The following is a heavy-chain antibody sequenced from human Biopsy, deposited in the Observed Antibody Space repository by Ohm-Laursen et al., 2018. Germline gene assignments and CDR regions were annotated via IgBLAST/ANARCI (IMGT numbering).Heavy chain of an antibody. V-gene: IGHV1-69*13. CDR2: IIPMFGTA. CDR3: ARGPHSGSHSCFDY. CDR1: GGTFINYA. J-gene: IGHJ4*02. D-gene: IGHD1-26*01. Sequence: VASVKVSCKVSGGTFINYAISWVRQAPGHGLEWMGGIIPMFGTANYAQMFQGRVTISADESTSTSYMELSSLTTEDTAIYYCARGPHSGSHSCFDYWGRGTLVTVSS.